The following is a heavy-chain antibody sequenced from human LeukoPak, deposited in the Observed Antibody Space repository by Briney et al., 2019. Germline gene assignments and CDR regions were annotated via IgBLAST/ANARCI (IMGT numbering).Heavy chain of an antibody. CDR1: AGSISSHY. D-gene: IGHD6-13*01. J-gene: IGHJ4*02. V-gene: IGHV4-59*11. CDR2: IYYSGTT. Sequence: SETLSLTCSVSAGSISSHYWSWIRQPPGKGLEWIGYIYYSGTTNYNPSLKSRVTISVDTSKNQLSLKLSSVTAAGTAVYYCARGVYIAAAQYGYWGQGTLVTVSS. CDR3: ARGVYIAAAQYGY.